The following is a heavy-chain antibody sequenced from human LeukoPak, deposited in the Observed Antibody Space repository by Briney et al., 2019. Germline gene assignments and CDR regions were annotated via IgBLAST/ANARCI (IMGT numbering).Heavy chain of an antibody. D-gene: IGHD2-15*01. V-gene: IGHV4-34*01. CDR3: ARAGCSGGACYSFSEYYFDY. CDR2: INHSGSA. Sequence: SETLSLTCAVYGGSFTDYYWSWIRQPPGKGLEWIGEINHSGSASYNPSLKSRVSISVDTSKNQFSLKVNSVTAADTAVYYCARAGCSGGACYSFSEYYFDYWGQGTLVSVSS. J-gene: IGHJ4*02. CDR1: GGSFTDYY.